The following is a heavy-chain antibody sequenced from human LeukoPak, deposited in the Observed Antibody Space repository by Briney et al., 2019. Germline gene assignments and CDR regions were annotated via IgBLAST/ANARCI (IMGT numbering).Heavy chain of an antibody. CDR1: GFTLSSYA. D-gene: IGHD1-26*01. V-gene: IGHV3-30-3*01. CDR2: ISYDGSNK. Sequence: GGSLRLSCAASGFTLSSYAMQWVRQAPGRGLEWVAVISYDGSNKYYADSVKGRFTISRDNSKNTLYLQMNRLRDEDTAVYYCARGSGSPPGGYFDYWGQGTLVTVSS. J-gene: IGHJ4*02. CDR3: ARGSGSPPGGYFDY.